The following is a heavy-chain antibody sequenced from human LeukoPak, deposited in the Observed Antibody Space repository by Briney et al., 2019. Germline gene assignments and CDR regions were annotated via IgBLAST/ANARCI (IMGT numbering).Heavy chain of an antibody. Sequence: SQTLSLTCTDSGGSISSGSYYWRWLRQPAGTGLEWIGRIYTSGSTNYNPSLKSRVTISVDTSKNQFSLKLSSVTAADTAVYYCAGSYRYAFDIWGQGTMVTVSS. D-gene: IGHD1-26*01. J-gene: IGHJ3*02. V-gene: IGHV4-61*02. CDR3: AGSYRYAFDI. CDR2: IYTSGST. CDR1: GGSISSGSYY.